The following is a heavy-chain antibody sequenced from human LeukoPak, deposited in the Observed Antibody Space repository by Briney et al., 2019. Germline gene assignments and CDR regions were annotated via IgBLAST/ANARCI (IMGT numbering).Heavy chain of an antibody. CDR2: VSPHNRDT. CDR3: LRHYYEYVAFDM. V-gene: IGHV1-8*01. CDR1: GYTFTDYN. J-gene: IGHJ3*02. D-gene: IGHD3-22*01. Sequence: ASVKVSCKASGYTFTDYNINWVRQAPGRGLEYVGYVSPHNRDTGYAQTFQGRVTMTRDMSITTAYMELSSLGSEDTAVYYCLRHYYEYVAFDMWGQGTMVIVSS.